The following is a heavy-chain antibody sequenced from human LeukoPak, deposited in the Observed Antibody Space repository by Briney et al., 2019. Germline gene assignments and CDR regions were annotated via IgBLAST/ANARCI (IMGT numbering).Heavy chain of an antibody. CDR1: GLTFSSYW. D-gene: IGHD3-3*01. J-gene: IGHJ3*02. CDR2: IKQDGSEK. CDR3: ARPQQYDLWTGGLDAFDI. V-gene: IGHV3-7*01. Sequence: PGGSLRLSCAASGLTFSSYWMSWVRQAPGKGLEWVANIKQDGSEKYYVDSVKGRFTISRDNAKNSLYLQMNNLRAEDTAVYYCARPQQYDLWTGGLDAFDIWGQGTMVTVSS.